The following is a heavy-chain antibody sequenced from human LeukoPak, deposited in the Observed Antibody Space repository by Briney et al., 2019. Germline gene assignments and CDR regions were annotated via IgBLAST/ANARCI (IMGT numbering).Heavy chain of an antibody. V-gene: IGHV4-39*01. J-gene: IGHJ4*02. CDR2: IYYSGRT. CDR1: GGSISSSSYY. D-gene: IGHD6-13*01. CDR3: ARQGAGIAAAGIFDY. Sequence: SETLSLTCTVSGGSISSSSYYWGWIRQPPGKGLEWIGSIYYSGRTYYNPSLKSRFTISVDTSKNQFSLKLRSVTAADTAVYYCARQGAGIAAAGIFDYWGQGTLVTVSS.